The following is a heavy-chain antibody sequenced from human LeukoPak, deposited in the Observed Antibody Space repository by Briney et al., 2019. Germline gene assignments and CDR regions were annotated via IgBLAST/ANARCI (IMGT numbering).Heavy chain of an antibody. CDR1: GGSISSGDYY. V-gene: IGHV4-30-4*08. Sequence: SETLSITCTVSGGSISSGDYYWSWIRQHPGKGLEWIGYIYYSGSTYYNPSLKSRVTISVDTSKNQFSLKLSSVTAADTAVYYCARDSLYSDFWSGYSGQYYFDYWGQGTLVTVSS. CDR3: ARDSLYSDFWSGYSGQYYFDY. D-gene: IGHD3-3*01. J-gene: IGHJ4*02. CDR2: IYYSGST.